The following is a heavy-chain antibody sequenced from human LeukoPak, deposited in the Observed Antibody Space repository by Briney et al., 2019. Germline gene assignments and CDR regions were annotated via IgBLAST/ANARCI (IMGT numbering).Heavy chain of an antibody. J-gene: IGHJ4*02. CDR2: IYPGDSDT. V-gene: IGHV5-51*01. CDR1: GYSFTTYW. CDR3: ARRDMATITPFDY. D-gene: IGHD5-24*01. Sequence: GESLKISCKGSGYSFTTYWIGWVCQMPGKGLEWMGIIYPGDSDTRYSPSFQGQVTISADKSNNIVYLQWSSLKASDTAMYYCARRDMATITPFDYWGQGTLVTVSS.